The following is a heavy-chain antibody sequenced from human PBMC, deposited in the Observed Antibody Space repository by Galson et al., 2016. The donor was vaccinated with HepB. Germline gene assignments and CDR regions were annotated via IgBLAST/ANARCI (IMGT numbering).Heavy chain of an antibody. V-gene: IGHV7-4-1*02. J-gene: IGHJ4*02. CDR1: GYTFIDYA. CDR3: ARDPLAL. Sequence: SVKVSCKASGYTFIDYAMNWVRQAPGQGLDWVGLINTNNGDATYAQGFTGRFVFSMDTSVSTAFLQISSLKVDDTAVYYCARDPLALWGQGTLVTVSS. CDR2: INTNNGDA.